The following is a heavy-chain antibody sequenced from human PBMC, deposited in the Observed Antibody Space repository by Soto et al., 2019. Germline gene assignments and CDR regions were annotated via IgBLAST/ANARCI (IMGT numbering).Heavy chain of an antibody. V-gene: IGHV3-23*01. D-gene: IGHD5-12*01. Sequence: GGSLRLSCAASGFTFSSYAMSWVRQAPGRGLEWVSAISGSGGSTYYADSVKGRFTISRDNSKNTLYLQMNSLRAEDTAVYYCAKDLTGSGYRGYDFDYWGQGTLVTVSS. CDR1: GFTFSSYA. CDR2: ISGSGGST. CDR3: AKDLTGSGYRGYDFDY. J-gene: IGHJ4*02.